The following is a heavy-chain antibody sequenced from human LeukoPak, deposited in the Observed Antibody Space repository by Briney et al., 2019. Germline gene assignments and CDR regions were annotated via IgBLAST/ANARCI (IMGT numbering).Heavy chain of an antibody. D-gene: IGHD3-3*01. Sequence: SETLSLTCTVSGGSISSYYWSWIRQPPGKGLEWIGYIYYSGSTNYNPSLKSRVTISVDTSKNQFSLKLNSVTAADTAVYYCARVRYYDSNWFDPWGQGTLVTVSS. CDR2: IYYSGST. CDR3: ARVRYYDSNWFDP. J-gene: IGHJ5*02. V-gene: IGHV4-59*01. CDR1: GGSISSYY.